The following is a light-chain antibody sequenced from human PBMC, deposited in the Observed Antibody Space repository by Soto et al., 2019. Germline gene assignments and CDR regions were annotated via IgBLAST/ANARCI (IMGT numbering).Light chain of an antibody. CDR3: SSFTSSSTLV. Sequence: QSALTQPASVSGSPGQSITISCTGTSSDVGGYNSVSWYQQNPGKAPKLMIYDVSNRPSGVSNRFSGSKSGDTASLTISGLQAEDEADYYCSSFTSSSTLVFGGGTKVTVL. V-gene: IGLV2-14*01. CDR1: SSDVGGYNS. J-gene: IGLJ2*01. CDR2: DVS.